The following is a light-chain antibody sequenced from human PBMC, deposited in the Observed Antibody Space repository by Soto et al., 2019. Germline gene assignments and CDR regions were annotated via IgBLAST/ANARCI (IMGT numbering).Light chain of an antibody. CDR3: QQYYSYPWT. V-gene: IGKV1-5*01. CDR2: AAS. CDR1: QSISGW. J-gene: IGKJ1*01. Sequence: DIQMTQTPSTLSASVGDRVTITCRATQSISGWLAWYQQKPGKAPKLLIYAASTLQSGVPSRFSGSGSGTDFTLTISCLQSEDFATYYCQQYYSYPWTFGQGTKVEIK.